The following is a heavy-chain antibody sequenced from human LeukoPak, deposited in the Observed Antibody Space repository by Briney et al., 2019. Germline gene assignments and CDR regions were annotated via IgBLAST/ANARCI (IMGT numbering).Heavy chain of an antibody. CDR2: ISSSSSYI. V-gene: IGHV3-21*01. J-gene: IGHJ3*02. Sequence: GGSLRLSCAASGFTFSSYSMNWVRQAPGERLEWVSSISSSSSYIYYADSVKGRFTISRDDAKNSLFLQMNSLRAEDTAVYYCARVNDAFDIWGQGTMVTVSS. CDR1: GFTFSSYS. CDR3: ARVNDAFDI.